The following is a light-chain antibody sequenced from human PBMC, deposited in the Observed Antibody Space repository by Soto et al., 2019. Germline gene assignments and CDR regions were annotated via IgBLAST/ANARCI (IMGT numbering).Light chain of an antibody. Sequence: EIMMTQSPATLSVSPGEGATLSCKASQNVYNNLAWYQQRPGQPPSLLIYDASTRATGISARFSGSGYGTEFTLTISSLQSEDFAVYFCQQCRNWPLTFGGGTKVEIK. V-gene: IGKV3-15*01. CDR2: DAS. J-gene: IGKJ4*01. CDR1: QNVYNN. CDR3: QQCRNWPLT.